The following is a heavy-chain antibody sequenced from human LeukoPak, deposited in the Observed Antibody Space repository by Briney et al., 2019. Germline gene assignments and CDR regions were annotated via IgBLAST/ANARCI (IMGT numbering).Heavy chain of an antibody. V-gene: IGHV3-64*05. CDR3: VKNGDYNSYFHY. J-gene: IGHJ4*02. Sequence: PGGSLRLSCIASGFSFSRHAMHWVRQTPGKGLEYVSTITTNEESTYYADSVKGRFTISRDNSKNTLYFQMSSLRPEDTAVYYCVKNGDYNSYFHYWGQGTLVTVSS. CDR1: GFSFSRHA. CDR2: ITTNEEST. D-gene: IGHD4-17*01.